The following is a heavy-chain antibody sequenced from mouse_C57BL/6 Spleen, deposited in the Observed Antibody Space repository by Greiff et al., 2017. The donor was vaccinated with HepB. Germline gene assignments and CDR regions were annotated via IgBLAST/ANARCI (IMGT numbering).Heavy chain of an antibody. J-gene: IGHJ4*01. CDR3: VRDGYYPYYYAMDY. D-gene: IGHD2-3*01. CDR2: IRSKSNNYAT. CDR1: GFSFNTYA. Sequence: EVKLEESGGGLVQPKGSLKLSCAASGFSFNTYAMNWVRQAPGKGLEWVARIRSKSNNYATYYADSVKDRFTISRDDSESMLYLQMNNLKTEDTAMYYCVRDGYYPYYYAMDYWGQGTSVTVSS. V-gene: IGHV10-1*01.